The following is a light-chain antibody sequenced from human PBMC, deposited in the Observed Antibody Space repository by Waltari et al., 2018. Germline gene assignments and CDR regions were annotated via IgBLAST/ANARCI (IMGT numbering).Light chain of an antibody. V-gene: IGKV3-15*01. CDR2: HAS. CDR3: QQYHHWWT. CDR1: ESVSFH. Sequence: IVMTHSPATLSVSPGGRAPLSCRAPESVSFHVAWYQQRPGQAPRLLMSHASARATGIPARFSGSWSGTEFTLTIGSLQSEDSGVYYCQQYHHWWTFGQGTKVEIK. J-gene: IGKJ1*01.